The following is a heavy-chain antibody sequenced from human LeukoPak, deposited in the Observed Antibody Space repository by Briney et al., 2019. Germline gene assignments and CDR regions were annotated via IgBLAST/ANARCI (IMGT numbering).Heavy chain of an antibody. CDR1: GGTFSSYA. CDR3: ARGGRGIHTPYNWFDP. J-gene: IGHJ5*02. D-gene: IGHD2-15*01. CDR2: IIPIFGTA. Sequence: ASVKVSCKASGGTFSSYAISWVRQAHGQGLEWMGRIIPIFGTANYAQKFQGRVTITADKSTSTAYMELSSLRSEDTAVYYCARGGRGIHTPYNWFDPWGQGTLVTVSS. V-gene: IGHV1-69*06.